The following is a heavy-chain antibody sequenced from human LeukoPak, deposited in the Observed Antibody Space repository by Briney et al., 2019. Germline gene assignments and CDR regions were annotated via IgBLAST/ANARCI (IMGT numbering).Heavy chain of an antibody. D-gene: IGHD6-13*01. Sequence: SETLSLTCTVSGYSISSGYYWGWIRQPPGKGLEWIGSIYHSGSTYYNPSLKSRVTISVDTSKNQFSLKLSSVTAADTAVYYCARESEAAAGDDYWGQGTLVTVSS. CDR1: GYSISSGYY. CDR2: IYHSGST. CDR3: ARESEAAAGDDY. V-gene: IGHV4-38-2*02. J-gene: IGHJ4*02.